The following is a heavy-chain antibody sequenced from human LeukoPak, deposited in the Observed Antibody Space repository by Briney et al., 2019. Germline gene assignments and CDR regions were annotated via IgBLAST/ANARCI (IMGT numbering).Heavy chain of an antibody. D-gene: IGHD1-26*01. CDR3: ARDREDIVGATAFDY. J-gene: IGHJ4*02. Sequence: SVKVSCKASGYTFTSYVMHWVRQAPGQGLEWMGGIIPIFGTANYAQKFQGRVTITADESTSTAYMELSSLRSEDTAVYYCARDREDIVGATAFDYWGQGTLVTVSS. CDR1: GYTFTSYV. V-gene: IGHV1-69*13. CDR2: IIPIFGTA.